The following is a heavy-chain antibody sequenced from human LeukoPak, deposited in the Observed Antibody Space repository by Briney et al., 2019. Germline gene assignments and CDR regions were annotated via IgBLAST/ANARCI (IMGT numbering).Heavy chain of an antibody. J-gene: IGHJ4*02. CDR3: ARDVGGNLPRLDY. V-gene: IGHV4-38-2*02. D-gene: IGHD4-23*01. Sequence: SETLSLTCTVSGYSISSGYYWGWIRQPPGKGLEWIGSIYHSGSTNYNPSLKSRVTMSVDTSKNQFSLKLSSVTAADTAVYYCARDVGGNLPRLDYWGQGTLVTVSS. CDR1: GYSISSGYY. CDR2: IYHSGST.